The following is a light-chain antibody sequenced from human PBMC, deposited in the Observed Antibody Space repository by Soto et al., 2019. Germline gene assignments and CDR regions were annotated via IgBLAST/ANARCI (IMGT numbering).Light chain of an antibody. Sequence: IQMTQSPSTLSASVGDRVTITCRASQSISSWLAWYQQKPGKAPKLLIYDASSLESGVPLMFSGSGSGTEFTLTISSLQPDDFATYYCQQYNSYLRTFGQGTKVDIK. V-gene: IGKV1-5*01. CDR2: DAS. J-gene: IGKJ1*01. CDR1: QSISSW. CDR3: QQYNSYLRT.